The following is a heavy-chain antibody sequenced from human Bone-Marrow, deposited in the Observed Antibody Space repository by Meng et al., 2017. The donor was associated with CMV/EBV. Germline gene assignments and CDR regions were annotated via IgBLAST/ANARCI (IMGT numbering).Heavy chain of an antibody. CDR2: MNPNSGNT. CDR3: ARDAQLGGWGDHYYYYGMDV. J-gene: IGHJ6*02. CDR1: GYTFTSYD. D-gene: IGHD2-2*01. V-gene: IGHV1-8*01. Sequence: ASVKVSCKASGYTFTSYDINWVRQATGQGLEWMGWMNPNSGNTGYAQKFQGRVTMTRNTAISTAYMELSSLRSEDTAVYYCARDAQLGGWGDHYYYYGMDVWGQGTTVTVSS.